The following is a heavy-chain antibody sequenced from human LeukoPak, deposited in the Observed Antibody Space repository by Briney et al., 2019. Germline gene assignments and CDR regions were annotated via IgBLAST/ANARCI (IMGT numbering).Heavy chain of an antibody. Sequence: PGGSLRVSCADSGFTLSYYLVKWVRQAPGKGLEWVSSISSGGSYIYYADSVKGRFTISRDNAKNSLYLQRNSLRAEDTAVYYCARGSSGLDAFDIWGQGTMVTVSS. D-gene: IGHD6-19*01. CDR3: ARGSSGLDAFDI. V-gene: IGHV3-21*01. CDR1: GFTLSYYL. J-gene: IGHJ3*02. CDR2: ISSGGSYI.